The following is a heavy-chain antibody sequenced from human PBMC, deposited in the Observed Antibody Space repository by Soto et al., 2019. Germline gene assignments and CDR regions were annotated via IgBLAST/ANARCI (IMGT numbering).Heavy chain of an antibody. Sequence: QVQLQESGPGLVKPSQTLSLTCTVSGGSISSGGYYWSWIRQHTGKGLEWIGNIYHSGSPYYNPSLKSRVTISVDTSKNQFSLKLSSVTAADTAVYYCARLRGGDERGYWFDPWGQGTLVTVSS. V-gene: IGHV4-31*03. CDR1: GGSISSGGYY. CDR2: IYHSGSP. CDR3: ARLRGGDERGYWFDP. D-gene: IGHD2-21*02. J-gene: IGHJ5*02.